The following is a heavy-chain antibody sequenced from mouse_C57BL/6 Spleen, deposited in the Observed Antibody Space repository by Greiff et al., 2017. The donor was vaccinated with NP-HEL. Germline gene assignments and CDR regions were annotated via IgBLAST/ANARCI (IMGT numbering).Heavy chain of an antibody. Sequence: EVKVVESGEGLVKPGGSLKLSCAASGFTFSSYAMSWVRQTPEKRLEWVAYISSGGDYIYYADTVKGRFTISRDNARNTLYLQMSSLKSEDTAMYYCTRDTPFMGFAYWGQGTLVTVSA. CDR1: GFTFSSYA. CDR3: TRDTPFMGFAY. CDR2: ISSGGDYI. V-gene: IGHV5-9-1*02. D-gene: IGHD1-1*01. J-gene: IGHJ3*01.